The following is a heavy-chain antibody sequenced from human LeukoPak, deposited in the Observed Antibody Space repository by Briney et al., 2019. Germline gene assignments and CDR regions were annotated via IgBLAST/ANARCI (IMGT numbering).Heavy chain of an antibody. J-gene: IGHJ2*01. Sequence: SETLSLTCTVSGGTIRSYYWSWIRQPPGKGLEWIGYIYHSGSTSYNPSLKSRVTISVDTSKNQFSLRLTSLTAADTAVYYCARRDSGGYGYFDLWGRGTLVTVSS. V-gene: IGHV4-59*01. CDR3: ARRDSGGYGYFDL. D-gene: IGHD6-25*01. CDR1: GGTIRSYY. CDR2: IYHSGST.